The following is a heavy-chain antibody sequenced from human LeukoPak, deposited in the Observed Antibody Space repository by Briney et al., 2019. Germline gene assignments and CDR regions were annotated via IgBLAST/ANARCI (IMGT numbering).Heavy chain of an antibody. J-gene: IGHJ3*02. V-gene: IGHV4-31*03. CDR1: GGSISSGGYY. CDR3: ARDYVEWLRSYAQYDAFDI. Sequence: PSETLSLTCTLSGGSISSGGYYWSWIRQHPGKGLEWIGYIYYSGSTHYNPSLKSRVTISVDTSKNQFSLKLSSVTAADTAVYYCARDYVEWLRSYAQYDAFDIWGQGTMVTVSS. D-gene: IGHD6-19*01. CDR2: IYYSGST.